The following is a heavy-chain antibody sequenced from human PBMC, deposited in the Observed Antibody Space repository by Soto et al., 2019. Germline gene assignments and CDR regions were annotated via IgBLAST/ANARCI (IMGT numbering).Heavy chain of an antibody. CDR2: ISAYNGNT. D-gene: IGHD3-16*02. Sequence: QVPLVQSGAEVKKPGASVKVSCKASGYTFTSYGISWVRQAPGQGVEWMGWISAYNGNTNYEHKLQGRVTMTPDTSKSTAYMELRRMRSDDTALYYCASDLSLGELSSFHYWGQGTLDSVSS. CDR3: ASDLSLGELSSFHY. V-gene: IGHV1-18*04. CDR1: GYTFTSYG. J-gene: IGHJ4*02.